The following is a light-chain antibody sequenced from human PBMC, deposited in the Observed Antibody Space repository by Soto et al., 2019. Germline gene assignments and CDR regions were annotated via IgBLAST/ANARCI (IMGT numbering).Light chain of an antibody. J-gene: IGKJ2*01. CDR1: QSISSW. CDR2: DAS. Sequence: DIQMTQSPSTLSASVGDRVTITCRASQSISSWLAWYQQKPGKAPKLLIYDASSLESGVPSRFSSSGSGTEFTLTISSLQPDDFATYYCQQYNSYSPRTFGQGTKLEIK. CDR3: QQYNSYSPRT. V-gene: IGKV1-5*01.